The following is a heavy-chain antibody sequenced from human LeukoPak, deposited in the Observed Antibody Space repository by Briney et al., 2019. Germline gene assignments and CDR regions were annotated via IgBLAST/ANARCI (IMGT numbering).Heavy chain of an antibody. D-gene: IGHD6-13*01. CDR1: GASISSSSSY. CDR2: IYYSGIA. J-gene: IGHJ5*02. Sequence: KSSETLSLTCTVSGASISSSSSYWGWIRQPPGRGLEWIGTIYYSGIAYYNPSLKSRVTISVDTSKNQFSLRLSSVTAADTAVYYCASSHVTIGAAGPDNWFDPWGQGTLVTVSS. V-gene: IGHV4-39*01. CDR3: ASSHVTIGAAGPDNWFDP.